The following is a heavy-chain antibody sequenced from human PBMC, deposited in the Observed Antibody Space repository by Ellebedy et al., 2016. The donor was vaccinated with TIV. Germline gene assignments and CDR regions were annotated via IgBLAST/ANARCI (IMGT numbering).Heavy chain of an antibody. D-gene: IGHD5-24*01. CDR2: IYYSGST. CDR1: GGSVSSGSYY. Sequence: SETLSLTXTVSGGSVSSGSYYWIWIRQPPGKGLEWIGYIYYSGSTNYNPSLKSRVTISVDTSKNQFSLKLSSVTAADTAVYYCARGAGRDGYNRPFDYWGQGALVTVSS. J-gene: IGHJ4*02. V-gene: IGHV4-61*01. CDR3: ARGAGRDGYNRPFDY.